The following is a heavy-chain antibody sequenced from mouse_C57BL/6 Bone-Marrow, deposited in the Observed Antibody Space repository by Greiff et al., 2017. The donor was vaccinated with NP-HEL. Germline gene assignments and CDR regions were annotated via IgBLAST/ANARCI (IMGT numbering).Heavy chain of an antibody. J-gene: IGHJ4*01. CDR3: ARELRLPYYAMDY. V-gene: IGHV1-82*01. CDR1: GYAFSSSW. D-gene: IGHD3-2*02. CDR2: IYPGDGDT. Sequence: VQRVESGPELVKPGASVKISCKASGYAFSSSWMNWVKQRPGKGLEWIGRIYPGDGDTNYNGKFKGKATLTADKSSSTAYMQLSSLTSEDSAVYFCARELRLPYYAMDYWGQGTSVTVSS.